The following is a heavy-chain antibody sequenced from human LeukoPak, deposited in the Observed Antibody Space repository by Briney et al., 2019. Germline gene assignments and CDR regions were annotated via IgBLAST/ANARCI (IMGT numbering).Heavy chain of an antibody. CDR2: INPSGGST. Sequence: ASVKVSCKASGYTFTSYYMHWVRQAPGQGLEWMGIINPSGGSTSYAQKFQGRATMTRDTSTSTVYMELSSLRSEDTAVYYCARDPRAAIGYYYYYMDVWGKGTTVTVSS. J-gene: IGHJ6*03. CDR3: ARDPRAAIGYYYYYMDV. V-gene: IGHV1-46*01. D-gene: IGHD2-2*02. CDR1: GYTFTSYY.